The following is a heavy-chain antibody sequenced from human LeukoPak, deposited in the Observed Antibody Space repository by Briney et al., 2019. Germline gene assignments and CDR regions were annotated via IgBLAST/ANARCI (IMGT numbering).Heavy chain of an antibody. Sequence: PGGSLRLSCAASGFTFNNYAMNWVRRAPGKGLEWVATISGSGDSTYYADSVRGRFTISRDNSKNTLYLQMNSLRAEDTAVYYCARHRSSWLIDYWGQGTLVTVSS. CDR2: ISGSGDST. J-gene: IGHJ4*02. V-gene: IGHV3-23*01. D-gene: IGHD6-6*01. CDR3: ARHRSSWLIDY. CDR1: GFTFNNYA.